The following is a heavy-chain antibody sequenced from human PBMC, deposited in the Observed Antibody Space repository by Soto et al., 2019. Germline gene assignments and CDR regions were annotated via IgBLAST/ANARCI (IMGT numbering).Heavy chain of an antibody. J-gene: IGHJ5*02. Sequence: GLSMRLSCVASGFSLYSYVIRWVRQTPGKGLQWVAVISIDGTRTYYADSVKGRFTVSRDNSKNTQYLQMYGLTIEDTAIYYCVRALGSSDLDPWGQGIQVTLSS. CDR2: ISIDGTRT. D-gene: IGHD6-13*01. CDR3: VRALGSSDLDP. V-gene: IGHV3-30*01. CDR1: GFSLYSYV.